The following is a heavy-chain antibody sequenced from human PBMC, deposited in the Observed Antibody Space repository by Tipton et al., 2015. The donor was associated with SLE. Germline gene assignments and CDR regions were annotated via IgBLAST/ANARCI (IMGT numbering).Heavy chain of an antibody. CDR2: IYYSGST. V-gene: IGHV4-39*07. CDR3: ARGRRDFRWAFDI. D-gene: IGHD3-3*01. Sequence: GLVKPSETLSLTCTVSGGSLSSRSHYWGWIRQPPGKGLDWIGSIYYSGSTDYNPSLKSRVTISVDTSKNQISLKLSSVTAADTAVYSCARGRRDFRWAFDIWGQGPMVNVSS. CDR1: GGSLSSRSHY. J-gene: IGHJ3*02.